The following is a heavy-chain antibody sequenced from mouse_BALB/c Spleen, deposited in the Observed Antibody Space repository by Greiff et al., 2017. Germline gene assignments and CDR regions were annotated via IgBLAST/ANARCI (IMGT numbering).Heavy chain of an antibody. CDR3: ASHYYGREDFDY. J-gene: IGHJ2*01. CDR1: GFNIKDTY. Sequence: EVKLMESGAELVKPGASVKLSCTASGFNIKDTYMHWVKQRPEQGLEWIGRIDPANGNTKYDPKFQGKATITAETSSNTAYLQLSSLTSEDTAVYYCASHYYGREDFDYWGQGTTLTVSS. CDR2: IDPANGNT. V-gene: IGHV14-3*02. D-gene: IGHD1-1*01.